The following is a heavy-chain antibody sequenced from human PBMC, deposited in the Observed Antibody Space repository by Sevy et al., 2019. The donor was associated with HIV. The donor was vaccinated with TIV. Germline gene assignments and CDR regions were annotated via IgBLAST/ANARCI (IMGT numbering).Heavy chain of an antibody. CDR1: GFSFSIYS. CDR3: ARQRGGYERLYYFDY. D-gene: IGHD5-12*01. Sequence: GGSLRLSCAASGFSFSIYSMNWVRQAPGRGLEWVSHMSNTGSTIHYADSVKGRFTISRDNAKNSLYLQMNSLRAEDTAVYYCARQRGGYERLYYFDYWGQGTLVTVSS. V-gene: IGHV3-48*01. J-gene: IGHJ4*02. CDR2: MSNTGSTI.